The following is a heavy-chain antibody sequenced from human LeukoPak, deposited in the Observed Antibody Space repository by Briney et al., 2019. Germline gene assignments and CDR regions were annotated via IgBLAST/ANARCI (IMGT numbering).Heavy chain of an antibody. Sequence: GGSLRLSCAASGFTFSNYAMTWVRQAPGRGLEWVSGISGSGANTKYADSMKGRFTISRDNSKNTLYLQMNSLRVDDTAVYYCARHDGGYGPFDYWGQGTLVTVSS. J-gene: IGHJ4*02. CDR1: GFTFSNYA. D-gene: IGHD5-12*01. V-gene: IGHV3-23*01. CDR2: ISGSGANT. CDR3: ARHDGGYGPFDY.